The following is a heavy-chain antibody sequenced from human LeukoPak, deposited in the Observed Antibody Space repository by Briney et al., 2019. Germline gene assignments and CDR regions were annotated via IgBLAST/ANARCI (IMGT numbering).Heavy chain of an antibody. CDR3: ASGGAVAGMAY. D-gene: IGHD6-19*01. V-gene: IGHV3-48*03. CDR1: QFSVGSNY. CDR2: ISSSGSTI. Sequence: GGSLRLSCAASQFSVGSNYMTWVRQAPGKGLEWVSYISSSGSTIYYADSVKGRFTISRDNAKNSLYLQMNSLRAEDTAVYYCASGGAVAGMAYWGQGTLVTVSS. J-gene: IGHJ4*02.